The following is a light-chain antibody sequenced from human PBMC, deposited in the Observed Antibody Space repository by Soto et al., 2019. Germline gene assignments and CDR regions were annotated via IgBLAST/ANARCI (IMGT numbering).Light chain of an antibody. CDR1: QSVSSN. CDR2: GAS. CDR3: QQYGTSPQT. V-gene: IGKV3-20*01. J-gene: IGKJ5*01. Sequence: EIVMTQSPATLSVSPGERATLSCRASQSVSSNLAWYQQKPGQAPRLLIYGASNRAAGIPDRFSGSGSGTDFSLTIIRLEPEDFAVYYCQQYGTSPQTLGQGTRLEIK.